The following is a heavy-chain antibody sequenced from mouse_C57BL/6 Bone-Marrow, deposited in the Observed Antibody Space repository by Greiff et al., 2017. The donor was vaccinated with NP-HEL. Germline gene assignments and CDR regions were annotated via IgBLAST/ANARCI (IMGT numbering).Heavy chain of an antibody. D-gene: IGHD2-4*01. CDR1: GFNIKDDY. CDR3: TTWTYDCPFAY. V-gene: IGHV14-4*01. CDR2: IDPENGDT. Sequence: VQLKESGAELVRPGASVKLSCTASGFNIKDDYMHWVKQRPEQGLEWIGWIDPENGDTEYASKFQGKATITADTSSNTAYLQLSSLTSEDTAVYYCTTWTYDCPFAYWGQGTLVTVSA. J-gene: IGHJ3*01.